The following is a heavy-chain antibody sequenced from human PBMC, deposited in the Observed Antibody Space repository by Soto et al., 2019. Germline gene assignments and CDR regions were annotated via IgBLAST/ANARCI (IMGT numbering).Heavy chain of an antibody. CDR1: GYTFSDYY. J-gene: IGHJ6*04. D-gene: IGHD3-10*01. CDR2: IYSSSTNI. CDR3: ARERSSGERGV. Sequence: GGSLRLSCAASGYTFSDYYLSWIRQAPGKGLEWVSYIYSSSTNIYYADSVRGRFTISRDNAKNSLYLQMNNLRVEDTAVYYCARERSSGERGVWGKGTTVTVSS. V-gene: IGHV3-11*01.